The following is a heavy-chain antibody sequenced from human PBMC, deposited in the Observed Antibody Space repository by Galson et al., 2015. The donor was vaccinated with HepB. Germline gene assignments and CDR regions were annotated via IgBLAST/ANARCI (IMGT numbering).Heavy chain of an antibody. V-gene: IGHV3-23*01. CDR2: ISGSGGST. D-gene: IGHD3-3*01. CDR3: AKGLKTIFGVVILQGGFDP. CDR1: GFTFSSYA. Sequence: SLRLSCAASGFTFSSYAMSWVRQAPGKGLEWVSAISGSGGSTYYADSVKGRFTISRDNSKNTLYLQMNSLRAEDTAVYYCAKGLKTIFGVVILQGGFDPWGQGTLVTVSS. J-gene: IGHJ5*02.